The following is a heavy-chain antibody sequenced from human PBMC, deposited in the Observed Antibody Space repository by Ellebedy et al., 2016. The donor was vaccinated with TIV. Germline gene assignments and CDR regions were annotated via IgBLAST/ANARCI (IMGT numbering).Heavy chain of an antibody. CDR3: ARSSWVNWFDP. CDR2: INHSGST. CDR1: GGSFSGYY. D-gene: IGHD2-15*01. J-gene: IGHJ5*02. V-gene: IGHV4-34*01. Sequence: SETLSLTCAVYGGSFSGYYWSWIRQPPGKGLEWIGEINHSGSTNYNPSLKSRVTISVDTSKNQFSLKLSSVTAADTAVYYCARSSWVNWFDPWGQGTLVTVSS.